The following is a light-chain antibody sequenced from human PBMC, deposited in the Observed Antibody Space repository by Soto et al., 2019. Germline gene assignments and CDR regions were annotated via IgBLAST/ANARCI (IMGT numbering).Light chain of an antibody. CDR1: SSDVGSYNL. CDR3: CSYGGSSTLYV. CDR2: EVS. J-gene: IGLJ1*01. V-gene: IGLV2-23*02. Sequence: QSALTQPASVSGSPGQSITISCIGTSSDVGSYNLVSWHQQHPGKAPKVMIYEVSKRPSGVSNRFSGSKSGNTASLTISGLQAEDEADYYCCSYGGSSTLYVFGSGTKLTVL.